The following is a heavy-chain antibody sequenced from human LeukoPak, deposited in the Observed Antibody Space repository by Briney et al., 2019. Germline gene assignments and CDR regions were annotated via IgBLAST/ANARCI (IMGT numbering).Heavy chain of an antibody. J-gene: IGHJ4*02. Sequence: PSETLSLTCTVSGGSISSSSYYWGWIRQPPGKGLEWIGSIYYSGSTYYNPSLKSRVTISVDTSKNQFSLKLSSVTAADTAVYYCAITARWSGWLRFDYWGQGTLVTVSS. CDR1: GGSISSSSYY. V-gene: IGHV4-39*01. CDR3: AITARWSGWLRFDY. D-gene: IGHD6-19*01. CDR2: IYYSGST.